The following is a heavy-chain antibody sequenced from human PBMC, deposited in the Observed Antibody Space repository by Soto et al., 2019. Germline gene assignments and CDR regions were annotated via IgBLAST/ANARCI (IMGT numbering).Heavy chain of an antibody. D-gene: IGHD2-2*02. CDR1: GGSFSGYY. V-gene: IGHV4-34*01. CDR3: AREGYCSSTSCYTTQTYYYYYYMDV. J-gene: IGHJ6*03. Sequence: SETLSLTCAVYGGSFSGYYWSWIRQPPGKGLEWIGEINHSGSTNYNTSLKSRVTISVDTSKNQFSLKLSSVTAADTAVYYCAREGYCSSTSCYTTQTYYYYYYMDVWGKGTTVTVSS. CDR2: INHSGST.